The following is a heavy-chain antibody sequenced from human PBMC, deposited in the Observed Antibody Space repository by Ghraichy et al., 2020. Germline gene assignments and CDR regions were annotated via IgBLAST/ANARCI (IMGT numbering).Heavy chain of an antibody. Sequence: ETLSLTCAASGFTFSSYSMNWVRQAPGKGLEWVSSISSSSSYIYYADSVKGRFTISRDNAKNSLYLQMNSLRAEDTAVYYCAREGSAAGQPFDYWGQGTLVTISS. V-gene: IGHV3-21*01. CDR2: ISSSSSYI. D-gene: IGHD6-13*01. CDR1: GFTFSSYS. CDR3: AREGSAAGQPFDY. J-gene: IGHJ4*02.